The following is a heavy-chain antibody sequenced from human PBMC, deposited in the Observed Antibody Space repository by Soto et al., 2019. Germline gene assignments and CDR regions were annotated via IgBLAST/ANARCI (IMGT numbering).Heavy chain of an antibody. CDR3: ARVPNYDFWSGYAIWYWFDP. CDR1: GGTFSSYA. J-gene: IGHJ5*02. V-gene: IGHV1-69*01. CDR2: IIPIFGTA. D-gene: IGHD3-3*01. Sequence: QVQLVQSGAEVKKPGSSVKVSCKASGGTFSSYAISWVRQAPGQGLEWMGGIIPIFGTANYAQKFQGRVAITADESTSTAYMELSSLRSEDTAVYYCARVPNYDFWSGYAIWYWFDPWVQGTLVTVSS.